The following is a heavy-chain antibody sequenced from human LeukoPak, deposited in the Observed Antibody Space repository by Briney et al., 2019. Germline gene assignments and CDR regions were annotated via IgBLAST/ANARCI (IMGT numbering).Heavy chain of an antibody. Sequence: PGGSLRLSCAASGFTFSDYYMSWIRQAPGKGLEWVSYISSSSSYTNYADSVKGRFTISRDNAKNSLYLQMNSLRAEDTAVYHCARDFEGGYEAFDYWGQGTLVTVSS. J-gene: IGHJ4*02. CDR3: ARDFEGGYEAFDY. D-gene: IGHD5-12*01. V-gene: IGHV3-11*05. CDR1: GFTFSDYY. CDR2: ISSSSSYT.